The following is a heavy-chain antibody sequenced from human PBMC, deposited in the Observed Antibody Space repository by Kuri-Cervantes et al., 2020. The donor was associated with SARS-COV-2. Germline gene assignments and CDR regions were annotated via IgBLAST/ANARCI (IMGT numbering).Heavy chain of an antibody. J-gene: IGHJ5*02. Sequence: SETLPLTCTVSGGSISSYYWGWIRQPPGKGLEWIGSIYHSGSTYYNPSLKSRVTISVDTSKNQFSLKLSSVTAADTAVYYCARGVPHDLEWLFFWFDPWGQGTLVTVSS. CDR1: GGSISSYY. CDR3: ARGVPHDLEWLFFWFDP. D-gene: IGHD3-3*01. CDR2: IYHSGST. V-gene: IGHV4-39*07.